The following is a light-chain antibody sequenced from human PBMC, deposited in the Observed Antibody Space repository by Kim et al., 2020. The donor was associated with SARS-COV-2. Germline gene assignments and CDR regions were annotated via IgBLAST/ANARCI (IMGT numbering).Light chain of an antibody. Sequence: QSALIQPASMSGTPGQSFSISCTGTTTDVDSFKSVSWYQQRPGQVPQLLIFDFTERPSGVSARFSSSSSGTTFSLTISGLHSDDEGDYYCSSYLASWSYVFGTGTKVTVL. V-gene: IGLV2-14*03. J-gene: IGLJ1*01. CDR3: SSYLASWSYV. CDR1: TTDVDSFKS. CDR2: DFT.